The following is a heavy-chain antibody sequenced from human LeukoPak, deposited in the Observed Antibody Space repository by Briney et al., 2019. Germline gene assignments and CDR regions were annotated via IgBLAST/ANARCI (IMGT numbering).Heavy chain of an antibody. CDR2: IYYSGST. V-gene: IGHV4-59*01. D-gene: IGHD3-22*01. CDR1: GGSISSYY. Sequence: PSETLSLTCTVSGGSISSYYWSWIRQPPGKGLEWIGYIYYSGSTNYNPSLKSRVTISVDTSKNQFSLKLSSVTAADTAVYYCARDRSLYYYDSSGKGPFDIWGQGTMVTVSS. CDR3: ARDRSLYYYDSSGKGPFDI. J-gene: IGHJ3*02.